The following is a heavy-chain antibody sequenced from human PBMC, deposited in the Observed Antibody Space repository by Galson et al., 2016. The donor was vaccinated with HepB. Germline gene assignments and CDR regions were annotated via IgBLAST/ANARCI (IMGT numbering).Heavy chain of an antibody. CDR2: IKQDGSEK. J-gene: IGHJ6*02. Sequence: SLRLSCAASGFTFSSYWMSWVRQAPGKGLEWVANIKQDGSEKYYVDSVKGRSTISRDNAKNSLYLQMDSLRAEDTAVYSCAREHSYYYYAIDVWGQGTTVTVSS. D-gene: IGHD1-26*01. CDR3: AREHSYYYYAIDV. CDR1: GFTFSSYW. V-gene: IGHV3-7*01.